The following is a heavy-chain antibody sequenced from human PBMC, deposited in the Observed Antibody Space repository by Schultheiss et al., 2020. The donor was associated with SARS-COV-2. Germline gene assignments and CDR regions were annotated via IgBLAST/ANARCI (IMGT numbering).Heavy chain of an antibody. CDR2: ISHDGGNK. CDR1: GFTFSRYA. V-gene: IGHV3-30-3*01. CDR3: VRGGPGCLDY. Sequence: GGSLRLSCAASGFTFSRYAMSWVRQPPGKGLEWVAVISHDGGNKDYADSVKGRFTISRDNSNNTLFLQMNSLRAEDTAVYYCVRGGPGCLDYWGQGTLVTVSS. J-gene: IGHJ4*02.